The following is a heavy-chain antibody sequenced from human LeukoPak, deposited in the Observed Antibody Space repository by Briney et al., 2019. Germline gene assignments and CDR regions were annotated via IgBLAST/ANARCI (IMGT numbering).Heavy chain of an antibody. V-gene: IGHV3-7*01. CDR2: IKQDGSEK. Sequence: PGGSLRLSCAASGFTFSSYWMTWVRQAPGKGLEWVANIKQDGSEKYYVDSVKGRFTISRDNAKDSLYLQMNSLRAEDTAVYYCARGVPTGIDYFDYWGQATLVTVSS. J-gene: IGHJ4*02. D-gene: IGHD1-1*01. CDR1: GFTFSSYW. CDR3: ARGVPTGIDYFDY.